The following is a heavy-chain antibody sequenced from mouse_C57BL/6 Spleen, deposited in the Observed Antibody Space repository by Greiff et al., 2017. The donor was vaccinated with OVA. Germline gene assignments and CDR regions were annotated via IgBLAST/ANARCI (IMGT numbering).Heavy chain of an antibody. CDR1: GYAFSSSW. J-gene: IGHJ2*01. CDR3: ARERGSPYYYFDY. V-gene: IGHV1-82*01. CDR2: IYPGDGDT. Sequence: QVQLQQSGPELVKPGASVKISCKASGYAFSSSWMNWVKQRPGKGLEWIGRIYPGDGDTNYNGKFKGKATLTADKSSSTAYMQLSSLTSEDSAVYFCARERGSPYYYFDYWGQGTTLTVSS.